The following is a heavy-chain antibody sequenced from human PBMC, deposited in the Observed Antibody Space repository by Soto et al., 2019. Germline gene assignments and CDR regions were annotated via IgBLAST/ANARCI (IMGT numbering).Heavy chain of an antibody. J-gene: IGHJ6*02. CDR3: ARDRSSLYGMDV. CDR2: IYYSGST. D-gene: IGHD6-13*01. CDR1: GGSISSGGYY. V-gene: IGHV4-31*03. Sequence: SETLSLTCTVSGGSISSGGYYWSWIRQHPGKGLEWIGYIYYSGSTYYNPPLKSRVTISVDTSKNQFSLKLSSVTAADTAVYYCARDRSSLYGMDVWGQGTTVTVSS.